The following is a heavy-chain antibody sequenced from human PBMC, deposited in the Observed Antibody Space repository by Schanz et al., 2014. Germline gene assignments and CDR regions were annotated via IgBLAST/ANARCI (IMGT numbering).Heavy chain of an antibody. V-gene: IGHV3-66*01. CDR1: GFTVSSDH. D-gene: IGHD6-19*01. J-gene: IGHJ4*02. Sequence: EVQLVESGGGLVQPGGSLGLSCVVSGFTVSSDHMSWVRQAPGKGLEWVSTIYASGATYYADSVKRRFTISRDISKNTLHLQVTSLRAEDTAIYYCAKLSSSGRLAGYFDYWGQGALVTVSS. CDR2: IYASGAT. CDR3: AKLSSSGRLAGYFDY.